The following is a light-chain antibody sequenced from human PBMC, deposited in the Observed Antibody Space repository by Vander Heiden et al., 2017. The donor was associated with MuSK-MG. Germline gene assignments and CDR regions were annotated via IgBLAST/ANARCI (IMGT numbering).Light chain of an antibody. J-gene: IGLJ2*01. CDR3: QAWYSSTVV. Sequence: SYELTQPPSVSVSPGQPASITCSGDKLGAKSACWFQQKPGQSPVLVIDQESKRPSGISVRFSVSNSGNTATLTICGTQAMDEDDYYCQAWYSSTVVFGGGTKLTVL. CDR1: KLGAKS. V-gene: IGLV3-1*01. CDR2: QES.